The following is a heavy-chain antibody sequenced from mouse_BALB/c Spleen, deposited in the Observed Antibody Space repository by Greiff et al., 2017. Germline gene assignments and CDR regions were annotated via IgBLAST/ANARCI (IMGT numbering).Heavy chain of an antibody. D-gene: IGHD2-2*01. J-gene: IGHJ3*01. CDR2: INPSSGYT. V-gene: IGHV1-4*01. CDR3: AREGLGGYDWFAD. Sequence: QVQLQQSGAELARPGASVKMSCKASGYTFTSYTMHWVKQRPGQGLEWIGYINPSSGYTNYNQKFKDKATLTADKSSSTAYMQLSSLTSEDSAVYYCAREGLGGYDWFADWGQGTLVTVSA. CDR1: GYTFTSYT.